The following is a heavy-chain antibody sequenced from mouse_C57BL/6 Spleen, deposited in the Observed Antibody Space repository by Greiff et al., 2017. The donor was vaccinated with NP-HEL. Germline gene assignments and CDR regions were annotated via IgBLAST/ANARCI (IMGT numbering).Heavy chain of an antibody. J-gene: IGHJ1*03. CDR3: ARRGGGYDGWYFDV. CDR2: IYPSDSET. V-gene: IGHV1-61*01. CDR1: GYTFTSYW. D-gene: IGHD2-2*01. Sequence: QVQLQQSGAELVRPGSSVKLSCKASGYTFTSYWMDWVKQRPGQGLEWIGNIYPSDSETHYNQKFKDKATLTVDKSSSTAYMQLSSLTSEDSAVYYCARRGGGYDGWYFDVWGTGTTVTVSS.